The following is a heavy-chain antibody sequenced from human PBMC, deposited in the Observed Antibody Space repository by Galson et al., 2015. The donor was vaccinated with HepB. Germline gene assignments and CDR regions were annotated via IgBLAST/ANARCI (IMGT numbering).Heavy chain of an antibody. D-gene: IGHD1-26*01. CDR2: ITAPSNYS. CDR1: GFTLSDYS. V-gene: IGHV3-21*04. J-gene: IGHJ4*02. Sequence: SPRLSCAASGFTLSDYSVNWVRQAPGTGLEWVSSITAPSNYSYYADSVRGRFTISRANAVASVSLQVTSLRDDDTATYFFVRGGAEGPYRLWGQGTLVTVSS. CDR3: VRGGAEGPYRL.